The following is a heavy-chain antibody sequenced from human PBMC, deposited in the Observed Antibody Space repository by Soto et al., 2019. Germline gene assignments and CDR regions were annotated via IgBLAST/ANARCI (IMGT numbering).Heavy chain of an antibody. Sequence: GGSLNLSCESSGFTFSSSAISWVRQAPGKGLEWVSAVSASGPGIYYADSVRGRFTISRDNSKNTVFLHMDSLSAEDTAVYYCAKDRHDPRDYFHYWGQGTLVNVSS. CDR3: AKDRHDPRDYFHY. CDR1: GFTFSSSA. V-gene: IGHV3-23*01. J-gene: IGHJ4*02. CDR2: VSASGPGI. D-gene: IGHD3-3*01.